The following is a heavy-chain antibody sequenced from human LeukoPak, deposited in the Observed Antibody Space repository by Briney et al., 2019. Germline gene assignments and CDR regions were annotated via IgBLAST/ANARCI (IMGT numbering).Heavy chain of an antibody. CDR1: GFSFSSYN. D-gene: IGHD5-18*01. CDR3: ARDAGYGYDRFDY. CDR2: ITSSSSYI. V-gene: IGHV3-21*06. J-gene: IGHJ4*02. Sequence: GSLRLSCAASGFSFSSYNMNWVRQAPGKGPEWVSSITSSSSYIYYADSVKGRFTISRDNAKNSLYLQMDSLRVEDTAVYYCARDAGYGYDRFDYWGQGTQVTVSS.